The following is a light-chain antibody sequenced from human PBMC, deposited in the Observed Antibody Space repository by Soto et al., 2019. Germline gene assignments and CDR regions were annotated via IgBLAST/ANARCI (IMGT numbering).Light chain of an antibody. V-gene: IGKV3-20*01. CDR3: QHYGSSRWT. Sequence: EIVLTQSPGTLSLSPGERATLSCRASQSVSSSYLAWYQQKPGQAPRLLIYGASSRATGIPDRFSGSGSGTDFTLTIIRLEPEDFAVYYCQHYGSSRWTFGQGTKVEIK. CDR2: GAS. J-gene: IGKJ1*01. CDR1: QSVSSSY.